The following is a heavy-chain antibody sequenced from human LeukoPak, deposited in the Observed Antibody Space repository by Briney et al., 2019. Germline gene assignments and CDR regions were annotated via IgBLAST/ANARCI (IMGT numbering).Heavy chain of an antibody. CDR2: ISSSSSYI. V-gene: IGHV3-21*04. D-gene: IGHD2-8*01. Sequence: GGSLRLSCAASGFTFSSYSMNWVRQAPGKGLEWVSSISSSSSYIYYADSVKGRFTISRDNAKNSLYLQMNNLRAEDTAVYYCAREGYCTNGVCGRINYYYYYMDVWGKGTTVTVSS. CDR3: AREGYCTNGVCGRINYYYYYMDV. CDR1: GFTFSSYS. J-gene: IGHJ6*03.